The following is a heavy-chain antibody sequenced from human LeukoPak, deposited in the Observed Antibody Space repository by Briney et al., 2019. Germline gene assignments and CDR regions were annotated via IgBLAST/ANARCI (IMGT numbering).Heavy chain of an antibody. V-gene: IGHV3-23*01. J-gene: IGHJ6*03. CDR2: ISGIVDGT. Sequence: GGSLRHSCAPSRFTLSSYAMSLVRPPPGKRVKCVSAISGIVDGTDYSDSLKVRFTMSKDNSKNTLSLQMNSLRPEDMAVYYCAKGDCYDSIGRCYCHYYIDVWGKGTTVTVSS. D-gene: IGHD3-22*01. CDR3: AKGDCYDSIGRCYCHYYIDV. CDR1: RFTLSSYA.